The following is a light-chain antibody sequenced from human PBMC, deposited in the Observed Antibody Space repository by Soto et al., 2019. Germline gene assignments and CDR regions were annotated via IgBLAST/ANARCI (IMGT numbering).Light chain of an antibody. Sequence: RVTISCTGSSSDIGAGYDVHWFQQLPGTAPKLLIYGNTDRPSGVPDRFSGSKSGTSASLAITGLQAEDEADYYCQSYDTSLRGLGVFGTGTKVTVL. CDR1: SSDIGAGYD. CDR3: QSYDTSLRGLGV. CDR2: GNT. J-gene: IGLJ1*01. V-gene: IGLV1-40*01.